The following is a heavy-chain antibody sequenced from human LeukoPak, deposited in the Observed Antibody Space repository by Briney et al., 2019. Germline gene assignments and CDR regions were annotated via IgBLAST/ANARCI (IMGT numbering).Heavy chain of an antibody. D-gene: IGHD5-18*01. V-gene: IGHV4-61*01. CDR1: GGSISSGSYY. CDR3: ASVTAMYGTGFDA. Sequence: PSETLSLTCTVSGGSISSGSYYWSWIRQPPGKGLEWIGYIYYSGSTNYNPSLKSRVTISVDTSKNQFSLKLSSVTAADTAVYYCASVTAMYGTGFDAWGQGTLVTVSS. CDR2: IYYSGST. J-gene: IGHJ5*02.